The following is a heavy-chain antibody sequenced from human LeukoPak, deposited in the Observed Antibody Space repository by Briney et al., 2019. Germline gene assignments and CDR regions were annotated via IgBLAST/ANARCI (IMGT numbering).Heavy chain of an antibody. CDR2: IIPILGIA. D-gene: IGHD4-23*01. CDR1: GGTFSSYA. V-gene: IGHV1-69*04. Sequence: SVKVSCKASGGTFSSYAISWVRQAPGQGLEWMGRIIPILGIANYAQKFQGRVTITADKSTSTAYMELSSLRSEDTAVYCCARDSGGRFAPVFWFDPWGQGTLVTVSS. CDR3: ARDSGGRFAPVFWFDP. J-gene: IGHJ5*02.